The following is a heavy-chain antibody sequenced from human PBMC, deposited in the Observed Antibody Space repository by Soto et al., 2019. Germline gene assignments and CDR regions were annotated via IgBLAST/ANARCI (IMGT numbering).Heavy chain of an antibody. J-gene: IGHJ4*02. CDR2: IYSGGNT. CDR3: ARQKAFGEFDY. D-gene: IGHD3-10*01. Sequence: PGGFLRLCCAASGITVSYNYMSGVRHARGKGLERGSVIYSGGNTYYADSVKGRVTISRDDSKNTVYLQMNSLRADDTAVYYCARQKAFGEFDYWGQGTLVTVSS. V-gene: IGHV3-53*01. CDR1: GITVSYNY.